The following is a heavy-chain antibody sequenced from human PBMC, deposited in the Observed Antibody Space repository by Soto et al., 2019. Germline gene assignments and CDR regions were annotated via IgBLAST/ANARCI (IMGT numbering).Heavy chain of an antibody. D-gene: IGHD4-17*01. CDR2: IVVGSGNT. CDR3: ARNPTVSSGYFQH. Sequence: SVKVSCKASGFTFTSSAVQWVRQARGQRLEWIGWIVVGSGNTNYAQKFQERVTITRDMSTSTAYMELSSLRSDDTAVYYCARNPTVSSGYFQHWGQGTLVTVSS. V-gene: IGHV1-58*01. CDR1: GFTFTSSA. J-gene: IGHJ1*01.